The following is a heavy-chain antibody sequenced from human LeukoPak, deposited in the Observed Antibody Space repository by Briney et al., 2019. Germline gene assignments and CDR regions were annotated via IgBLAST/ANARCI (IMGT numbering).Heavy chain of an antibody. CDR1: GGSISSSNW. CDR2: IWHSGIT. D-gene: IGHD6-13*01. Sequence: PSETLSLTCAVSGGSISSSNWWSWVRQPPGKGLEWIGEIWHSGITNFNPSLKSRLTMSVDKSKNQFSLKLSSVTAADTAVYYCARHGIAAAGTMDYFDYWGQGTLVTVSS. J-gene: IGHJ4*02. CDR3: ARHGIAAAGTMDYFDY. V-gene: IGHV4-4*02.